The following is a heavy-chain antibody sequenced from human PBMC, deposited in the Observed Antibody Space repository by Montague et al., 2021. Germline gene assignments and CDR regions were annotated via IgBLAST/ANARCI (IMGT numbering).Heavy chain of an antibody. CDR2: ISTTGVTT. Sequence: SLRLSCAASGFTFSNFAMAWVRQAPGKGLEWVSTISTTGVTTYYADSVKGRFTISRDNSRNTLYLQMNSLRAEDTAVYYCAKGPRDGWGSYYTGGYFDYWGQGTLVTVSS. CDR3: AKGPRDGWGSYYTGGYFDY. J-gene: IGHJ4*02. V-gene: IGHV3-23*01. D-gene: IGHD3-10*01. CDR1: GFTFSNFA.